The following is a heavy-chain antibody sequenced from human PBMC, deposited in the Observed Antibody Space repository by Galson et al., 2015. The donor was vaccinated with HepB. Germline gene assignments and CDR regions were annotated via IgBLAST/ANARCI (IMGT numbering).Heavy chain of an antibody. V-gene: IGHV5-10-1*01. CDR2: IDLSDSYT. CDR1: GYSFNTYW. Sequence: QSGAEVKKPGESLRISCKGSGYSFNTYWISWVHQMPGKGLEWMGRIDLSDSYTKYSPSFQGHVIILGDKSISTAYLQWSSLKASDTAMYYCARSSMTVSGTHYWGQGTLVTVSS. CDR3: ARSSMTVSGTHY. J-gene: IGHJ4*02. D-gene: IGHD6-19*01.